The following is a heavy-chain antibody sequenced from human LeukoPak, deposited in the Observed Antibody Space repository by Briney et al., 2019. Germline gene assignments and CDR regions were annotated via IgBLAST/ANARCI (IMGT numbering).Heavy chain of an antibody. CDR1: GGSISSYY. Sequence: PSETLSLTCTVSGGSISSYYWSWIRQSPGKGLEWLGYISNAGSHNAGSPDYNPSLESRLTISVDMSKSLFSLMLTSVTAADTAVYYCARDRVQGCSGTSCSSYYYGLDVWGQGTTVTVSS. CDR3: ARDRVQGCSGTSCSSYYYGLDV. V-gene: IGHV4-59*01. D-gene: IGHD2-2*01. J-gene: IGHJ6*02. CDR2: ISNAGSHNAGSP.